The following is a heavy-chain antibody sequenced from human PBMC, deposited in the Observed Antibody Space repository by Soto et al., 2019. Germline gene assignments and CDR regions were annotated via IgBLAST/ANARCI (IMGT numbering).Heavy chain of an antibody. CDR3: ARGLRGDYGGFDAFDI. CDR2: IYYSGST. CDR1: GGSISSYY. D-gene: IGHD4-17*01. J-gene: IGHJ3*02. Sequence: SETLSLTCTVSGGSISSYYWSWIRQPPGKGLEWIGYIYYSGSTNYNPSLKSRVTISVDTSKNQFSLKLSSVTAADTAVYYCARGLRGDYGGFDAFDIWGQGTMVTVSS. V-gene: IGHV4-59*01.